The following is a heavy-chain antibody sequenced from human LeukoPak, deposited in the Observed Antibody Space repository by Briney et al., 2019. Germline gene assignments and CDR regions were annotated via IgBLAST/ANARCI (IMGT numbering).Heavy chain of an antibody. CDR2: ISGHSTTT. V-gene: IGHV3-43*02. D-gene: IGHD1-1*01. J-gene: IGHJ4*02. CDR1: GFTFDGYA. CDR3: AMDIRTGSSDYFDH. Sequence: PGGSLRLSCAASGFTFDGYAMHWVRQAPGRGLERVSLISGHSTTTYYADTVKGHFTLSSDSSKTSLYLQINSLGQKTTPLYNCAMDIRTGSSDYFDHWGQGTLVTVSS.